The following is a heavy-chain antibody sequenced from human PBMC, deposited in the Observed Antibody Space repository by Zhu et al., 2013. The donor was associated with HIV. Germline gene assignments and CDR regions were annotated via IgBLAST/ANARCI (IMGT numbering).Heavy chain of an antibody. CDR2: IKPLPGTV. Sequence: QVQWGVSGSEVKQPGSSLTISCNTFGGTFGSSGISWVRQAPGQGLEWVGSIKPLPGTVRYAQNLKDRIMLTAVESTATVSLELRSLRSEDTAVYYCARRYYYESGSYLGHFDYWGQGTRVIVSS. V-gene: IGHV1-69*11. D-gene: IGHD3-22*01. J-gene: IGHJ4*02. CDR1: GGTFGSSG. CDR3: ARRYYYESGSYLGHFDY.